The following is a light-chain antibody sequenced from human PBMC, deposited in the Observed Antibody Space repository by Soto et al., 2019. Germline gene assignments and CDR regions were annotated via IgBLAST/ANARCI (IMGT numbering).Light chain of an antibody. CDR3: QQYGSSSRT. V-gene: IGKV3-20*01. Sequence: EIVMTQSPATLSVSPGDRATLSCRASQSVSSDLAWYQQKPGQAPRLLMYGASSRATGIPDRFSGSGSGTDFTLTISRLEPEDFAVYYCQQYGSSSRTLGQGTKVDIK. CDR1: QSVSSD. J-gene: IGKJ1*01. CDR2: GAS.